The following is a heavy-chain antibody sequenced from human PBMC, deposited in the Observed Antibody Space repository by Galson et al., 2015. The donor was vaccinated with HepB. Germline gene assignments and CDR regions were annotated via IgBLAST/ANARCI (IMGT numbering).Heavy chain of an antibody. D-gene: IGHD2-8*02. CDR1: GFPFNNAW. V-gene: IGHV3-15*01. CDR3: TTDVYYSTYWSWLDP. J-gene: IGHJ5*02. Sequence: SLRLSCAASGFPFNNAWMTWVRQAPGMGLEWVGRIKSKTDGETTDYAAPVKGRFTISRDDSKNRPYLQMNSLKPEDTAVYYCTTDVYYSTYWSWLDPWGQGTLATVSS. CDR2: IKSKTDGETT.